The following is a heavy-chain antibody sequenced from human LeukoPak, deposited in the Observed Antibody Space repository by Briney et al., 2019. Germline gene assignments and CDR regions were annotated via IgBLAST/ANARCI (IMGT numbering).Heavy chain of an antibody. Sequence: GGSLRLSCAASGFTFSSYAMSWVRQAPGKGPEWVSSISSSSSYIYYADSVKGRFTISRDNAKNSLYLQMNSLRAEDTAVYYCASRITMVRGVMGYWGQGTLVTVSS. CDR1: GFTFSSYA. J-gene: IGHJ4*02. V-gene: IGHV3-21*01. CDR3: ASRITMVRGVMGY. D-gene: IGHD3-10*01. CDR2: ISSSSSYI.